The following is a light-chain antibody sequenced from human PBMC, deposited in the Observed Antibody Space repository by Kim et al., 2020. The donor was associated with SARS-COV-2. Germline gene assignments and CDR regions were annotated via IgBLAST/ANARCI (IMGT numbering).Light chain of an antibody. CDR3: QHYNSFPWT. J-gene: IGKJ1*01. CDR1: QSISNW. Sequence: DIQMTQSPSTLSASVGDRVTITCRASQSISNWLAWYQQKPGKAPNLLIFKASNLQSGVPSRFSGSGSGTEFTLTISSLQPDDFATYYCQHYNSFPWTFGQGTKVDIK. V-gene: IGKV1-5*03. CDR2: KAS.